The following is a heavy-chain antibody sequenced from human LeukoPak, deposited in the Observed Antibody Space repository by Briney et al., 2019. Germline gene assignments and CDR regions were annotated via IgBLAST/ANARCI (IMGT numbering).Heavy chain of an antibody. Sequence: GASVKVSCKASGYTFVNYYIHWVRQAPGQGLEWMGLINPGGGSTTYSQKFQGRVTMTRDTSTSTVYMELNSLRFEDTAVYYCARARTGDSDYWGQGTLVTVSS. J-gene: IGHJ4*02. CDR3: ARARTGDSDY. D-gene: IGHD7-27*01. CDR2: INPGGGST. CDR1: GYTFVNYY. V-gene: IGHV1-46*01.